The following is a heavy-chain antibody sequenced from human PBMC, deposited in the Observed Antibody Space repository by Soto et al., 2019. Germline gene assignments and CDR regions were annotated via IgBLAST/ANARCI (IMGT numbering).Heavy chain of an antibody. J-gene: IGHJ6*02. CDR3: ARKSRLKGYTVVTPRSGMEV. D-gene: IGHD2-21*02. CDR2: ISSSGSTI. CDR1: GFTFSDYY. Sequence: LRLSCAASGFTFSDYYMSWIRQAPGKGLEWVSYISSSGSTIYYADSVKGRFTISRDNAKNSLYLQMNSLRAEDTAVYYCARKSRLKGYTVVTPRSGMEVWGQGTTVTVSS. V-gene: IGHV3-11*01.